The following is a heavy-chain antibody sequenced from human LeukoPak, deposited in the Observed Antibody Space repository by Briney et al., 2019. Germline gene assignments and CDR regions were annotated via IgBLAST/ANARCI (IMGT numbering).Heavy chain of an antibody. V-gene: IGHV4-59*08. CDR1: GGSISSYY. CDR2: MYYSGNS. CDR3: ARLWGRAAAATFDY. J-gene: IGHJ4*02. D-gene: IGHD6-13*01. Sequence: PSETLSLTCTVSGGSISSYYWSWIRQPPGKGLEWIGYMYYSGNSNYNPSLKSRVTMSVDTSKNQFSLRLNSVTAADTAVYYCARLWGRAAAATFDYWGQGTLVTVSS.